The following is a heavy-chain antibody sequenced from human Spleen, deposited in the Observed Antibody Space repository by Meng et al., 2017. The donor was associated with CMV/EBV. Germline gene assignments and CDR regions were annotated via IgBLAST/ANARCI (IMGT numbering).Heavy chain of an antibody. CDR3: ARDQPHGY. CDR2: MNPNSGNT. CDR1: GYTFTSYD. J-gene: IGHJ4*02. V-gene: IGHV1-8*01. Sequence: TVSCKSSGYTFTSYDIHWVRQATGQGLEWMGWMNPNSGNTGYAQKFQGKVTMTRNTSISTAYMELSSLRSEDTAVYYCARDQPHGYWGQGTLVTVSS.